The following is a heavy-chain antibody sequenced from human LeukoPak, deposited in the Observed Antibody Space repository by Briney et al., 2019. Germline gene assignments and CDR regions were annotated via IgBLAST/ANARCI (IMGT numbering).Heavy chain of an antibody. J-gene: IGHJ3*02. CDR1: GFTFSSYW. Sequence: PGGSLRLSCAASGFTFSSYWMHWVRQAPGKGLVWVSRINSDGSSTSYADSVKGRFTISRDNAKNTLYLQMNSLRAEDTAVYYCARDRGDYYDSSGWDAFDIWGQGTMVTVSS. V-gene: IGHV3-74*01. D-gene: IGHD3-22*01. CDR2: INSDGSST. CDR3: ARDRGDYYDSSGWDAFDI.